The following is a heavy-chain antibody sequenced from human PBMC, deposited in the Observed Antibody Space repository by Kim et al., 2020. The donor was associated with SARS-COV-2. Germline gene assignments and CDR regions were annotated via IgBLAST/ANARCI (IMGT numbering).Heavy chain of an antibody. CDR1: GFTFSNYW. Sequence: GGSLRLSCAASGFTFSNYWMHWVRLAPGKGLVWVSRIYSDGTSANYADSVKGRFTISRDNAKNTLFLQMNNLTAEDTAVYYCARGSSTSCFYWGQGTLVT. CDR2: IYSDGTSA. D-gene: IGHD2-2*01. V-gene: IGHV3-74*01. CDR3: ARGSSTSCFY. J-gene: IGHJ4*01.